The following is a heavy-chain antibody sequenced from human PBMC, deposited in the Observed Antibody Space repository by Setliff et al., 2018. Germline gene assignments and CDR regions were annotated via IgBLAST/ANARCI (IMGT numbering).Heavy chain of an antibody. CDR1: GATFSSYG. J-gene: IGHJ4*02. D-gene: IGHD4-17*01. Sequence: SVKVSCKASGATFSSYGISWVRQAPGQGLEWMGGTIPMFGTTEYAQKFQGRLTIITDESTNTAFMQPSSLKIEDTAVYYCAADLPDYGAYDFDYWGQGALVTVSS. V-gene: IGHV1-69*05. CDR3: AADLPDYGAYDFDY. CDR2: TIPMFGTT.